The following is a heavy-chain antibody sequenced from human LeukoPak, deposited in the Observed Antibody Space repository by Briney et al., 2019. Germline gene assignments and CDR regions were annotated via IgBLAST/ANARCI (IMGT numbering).Heavy chain of an antibody. CDR1: GGSFSGYY. D-gene: IGHD3-16*01. CDR3: ARVGVPRYFQH. CDR2: INHSGST. J-gene: IGHJ1*01. V-gene: IGHV4-34*01. Sequence: SETLSLTCVVYGGSFSGYYWSWIRQPPGKGLEWIGEINHSGSTNYNPSLKSRVTISVDTSKNQFSLKLSSVTAADTAVYYCARVGVPRYFQHWGQGTLVTVSS.